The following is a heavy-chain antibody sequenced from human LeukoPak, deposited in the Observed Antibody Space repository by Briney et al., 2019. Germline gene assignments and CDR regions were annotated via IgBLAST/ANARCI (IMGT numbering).Heavy chain of an antibody. V-gene: IGHV3-30*18. CDR1: GFTFSSYG. CDR3: AKDSSYGDYADYFDY. J-gene: IGHJ4*02. Sequence: GGSLRLSCAASGFTFSSYGMHWVRQAPGKGLEWVAVISYDGSNKYYADSVKGRFTISRDNSKNTLYLQMNSLRAEDTAVYYCAKDSSYGDYADYFDYWGQGTLVTVSS. D-gene: IGHD4-17*01. CDR2: ISYDGSNK.